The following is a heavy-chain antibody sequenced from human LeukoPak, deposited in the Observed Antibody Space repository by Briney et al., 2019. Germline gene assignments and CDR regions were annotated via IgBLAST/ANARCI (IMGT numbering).Heavy chain of an antibody. J-gene: IGHJ4*02. CDR2: VSFERNDK. D-gene: IGHD2-21*02. V-gene: IGHV3-30*03. CDR3: ARDPLRRVTSYLDN. Sequence: GGSLRLSCAAFGLKLRSFGFEWGRQAPGKGLEWLAIVSFERNDKYYADSVKGRFTISGDESKNTLYLQMNILRSDDPAVYYCARDPLRRVTSYLDNWGQGTLVTVAS. CDR1: GLKLRSFG.